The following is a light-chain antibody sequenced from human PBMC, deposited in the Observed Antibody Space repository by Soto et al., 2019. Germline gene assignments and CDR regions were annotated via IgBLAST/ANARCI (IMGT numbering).Light chain of an antibody. CDR3: AAWDVSLNGLYV. Sequence: QSVLTQPPSASGTPGQRVTISCSGSSSNIGSSSVNWYQQLPGTAPKLLIYNNNQWPSGVPDRFSGSKSGTSASLAISGLQSEDEVDYYCAAWDVSLNGLYVFGTGTKVTVL. J-gene: IGLJ1*01. CDR1: SSNIGSSS. CDR2: NNN. V-gene: IGLV1-44*01.